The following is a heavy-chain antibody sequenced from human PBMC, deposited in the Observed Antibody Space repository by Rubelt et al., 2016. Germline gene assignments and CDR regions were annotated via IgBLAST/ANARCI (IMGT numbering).Heavy chain of an antibody. CDR2: IDWDDDK. CDR1: GGSISSDYW. D-gene: IGHD1-1*01. CDR3: ARIPNWRYWYFDL. V-gene: IGHV2-70*18. J-gene: IGHJ2*01. Sequence: ESGPGLVKPSETLSLTCTVSGGSISSDYWSWIRQPPGKGLEWLALIDWDDDKYYSTSLKTRLTISKDTSKNQVVLTMINMDPVDTATYYCARIPNWRYWYFDLWGRGTLVTVSS.